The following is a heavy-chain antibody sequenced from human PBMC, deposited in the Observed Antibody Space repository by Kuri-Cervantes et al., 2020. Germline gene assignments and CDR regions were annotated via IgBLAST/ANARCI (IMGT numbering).Heavy chain of an antibody. D-gene: IGHD1/OR15-1a*01. J-gene: IGHJ4*02. CDR3: AKDQQMDPTSGGPDY. Sequence: GESLKISCAASGFTFSDYYMSWIRQAPGKGLEWVSYMSSSGSNIFYADSVKGRFTISRDNAKNSLYLQMNSLRAEDTAWYYCAKDQQMDPTSGGPDYWGQGTLVTVSS. CDR1: GFTFSDYY. V-gene: IGHV3-11*01. CDR2: MSSSGSNI.